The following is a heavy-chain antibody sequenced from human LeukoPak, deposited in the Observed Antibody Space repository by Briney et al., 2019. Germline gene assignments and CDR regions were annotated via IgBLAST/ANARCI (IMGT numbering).Heavy chain of an antibody. Sequence: GGALRLSCAASGFTFSSYAMSWVGQAPGKGLEWGSAISGSGVSTYYADSVKGRLTISRDDSKTTLSLQMTSLRAEDTAVYYCAKDAIITMVRGVTAYFDYWGQGTLVTVSS. V-gene: IGHV3-23*01. D-gene: IGHD3-10*01. CDR3: AKDAIITMVRGVTAYFDY. J-gene: IGHJ4*02. CDR1: GFTFSSYA. CDR2: ISGSGVST.